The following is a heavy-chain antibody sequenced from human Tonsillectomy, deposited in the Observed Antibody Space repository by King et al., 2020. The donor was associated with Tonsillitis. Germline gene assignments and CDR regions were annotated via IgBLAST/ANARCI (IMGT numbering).Heavy chain of an antibody. CDR3: ASDLSWQQLAD. CDR1: GYTFTTYG. CDR2: VSAHSGDT. D-gene: IGHD6-13*01. J-gene: IGHJ4*02. Sequence: VQLVESGVEVKRPGASVKVSCKASGYTFTTYGVSCVRQVPGQGLEWMGWVSAHSGDTKYAQQYQGRVTMTTDTSTSTAYMELRSLGSDDTAVYYCASDLSWQQLADWGQGTLVIVSS. V-gene: IGHV1-18*01.